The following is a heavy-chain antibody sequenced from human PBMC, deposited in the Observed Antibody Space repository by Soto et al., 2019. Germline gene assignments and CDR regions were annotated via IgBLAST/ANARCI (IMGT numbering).Heavy chain of an antibody. Sequence: PSETLSLTCTVPGGSVNIGTYYWSWIRQPPGKGLECIGFIHHSGKSNYNPSLRSRVTMSVDTSKNQFSLKLNSMTAADTAIYYCARVGGSGWNFDSWGQGILVTVSS. CDR3: ARVGGSGWNFDS. CDR2: IHHSGKS. CDR1: GGSVNIGTYY. V-gene: IGHV4-61*01. J-gene: IGHJ4*02. D-gene: IGHD6-19*01.